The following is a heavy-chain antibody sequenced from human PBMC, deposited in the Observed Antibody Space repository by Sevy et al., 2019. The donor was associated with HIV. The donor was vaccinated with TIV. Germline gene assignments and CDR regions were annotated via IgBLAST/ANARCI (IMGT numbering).Heavy chain of an antibody. V-gene: IGHV1-18*01. CDR2: ISAYNGNT. Sequence: ASVKVSCKASGYTFTSYGISWVRQAPGQGLEWMGWISAYNGNTNYAQKLQGRVTMTTDTSTSTAYMELRSLRSDDTAVYYCARDSYYGSGSYSTYLYYYYGMDVWGQRTTVTVSS. CDR1: GYTFTSYG. CDR3: ARDSYYGSGSYSTYLYYYYGMDV. D-gene: IGHD3-10*01. J-gene: IGHJ6*02.